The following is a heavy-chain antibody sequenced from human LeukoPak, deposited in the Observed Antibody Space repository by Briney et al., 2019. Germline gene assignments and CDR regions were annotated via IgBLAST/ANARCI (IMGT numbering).Heavy chain of an antibody. Sequence: SETLSLTCTVSGGSISSSSYYWSWIRQPPGKGLEWIGYIYYSGSTNYNPSLKSRVTISVDTSKNQFSLKLSSVTAADTAVYYCARAHPRRGRGNWFDPWGQGTLVTVSS. CDR3: ARAHPRRGRGNWFDP. J-gene: IGHJ5*02. CDR1: GGSISSSSYY. D-gene: IGHD2-15*01. V-gene: IGHV4-61*01. CDR2: IYYSGST.